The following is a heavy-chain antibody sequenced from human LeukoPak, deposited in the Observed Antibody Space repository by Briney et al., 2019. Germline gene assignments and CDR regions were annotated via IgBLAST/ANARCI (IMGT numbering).Heavy chain of an antibody. CDR1: GYTFTSYG. D-gene: IGHD5-12*01. Sequence: ASVKVSCKASGYTFTSYGISWVRQAPGQGLEWMGWISGYSGNTNYAQKLQGRVTMTTDTSTSTAYMELRSLRSDDTAVYYCARESTPYGGYAYYFDYWGQGTLVTVSS. V-gene: IGHV1-18*01. J-gene: IGHJ4*02. CDR2: ISGYSGNT. CDR3: ARESTPYGGYAYYFDY.